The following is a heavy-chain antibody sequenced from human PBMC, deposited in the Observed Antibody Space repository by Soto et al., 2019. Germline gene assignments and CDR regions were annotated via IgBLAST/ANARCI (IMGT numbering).Heavy chain of an antibody. CDR3: ARPKHIYSSSWSDEYYYYYGMDV. Sequence: SVKVSCKASGGTFSSYAISWVRQAPGQGLEWMGGIIPIFGTANYAQKFQGRVTITADESTSTAYMELSSLRSEDTAVYYCARPKHIYSSSWSDEYYYYYGMDVWGQGTTVTVS. V-gene: IGHV1-69*13. CDR1: GGTFSSYA. J-gene: IGHJ6*02. CDR2: IIPIFGTA. D-gene: IGHD6-13*01.